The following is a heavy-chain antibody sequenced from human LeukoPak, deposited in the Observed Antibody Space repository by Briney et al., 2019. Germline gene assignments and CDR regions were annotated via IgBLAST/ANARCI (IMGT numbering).Heavy chain of an antibody. CDR1: GGSFSGYY. CDR3: ARAGTDYYGSGSITIYYFDY. CDR2: INHSGST. D-gene: IGHD3-10*01. Sequence: SETLSLTCAAYGGSFSGYYWSWIRQPPGKGLEWIGEINHSGSTNYNPSLKSRVTISVDTSKNQFSLKLSSVTAADTAVYYCARAGTDYYGSGSITIYYFDYWGQGTLVTVSS. V-gene: IGHV4-34*01. J-gene: IGHJ4*02.